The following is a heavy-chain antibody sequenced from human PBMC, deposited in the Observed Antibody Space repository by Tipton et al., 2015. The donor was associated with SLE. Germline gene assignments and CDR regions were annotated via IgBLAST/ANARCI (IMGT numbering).Heavy chain of an antibody. CDR1: GGSISSHY. CDR3: ARDWEGRWELHLGIWVY. Sequence: TLSLTCTVSGGSISSHYWSWIRQPPGKGLEWIGYIYYSGSTKYNPSLKSRVTISLDTSKNQFSLKLNSVTAADTAVYYCARDWEGRWELHLGIWVYWGQGTLVTVSS. J-gene: IGHJ4*02. D-gene: IGHD1-26*01. V-gene: IGHV4-59*11. CDR2: IYYSGST.